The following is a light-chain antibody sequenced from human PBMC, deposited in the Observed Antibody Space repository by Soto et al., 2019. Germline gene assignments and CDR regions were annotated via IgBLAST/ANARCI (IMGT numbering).Light chain of an antibody. Sequence: QAVVTQEPSLTVSPGGTVTLTCGSSTGAVTSGHYPYWFQQKPGQAPRTLIYDTSNKYSWTPARFSGSLLGDKAALTLSGAQPEDEAEYYCLISYSAVHWVFGGGTQLTVL. CDR3: LISYSAVHWV. CDR2: DTS. CDR1: TGAVTSGHY. J-gene: IGLJ3*02. V-gene: IGLV7-46*01.